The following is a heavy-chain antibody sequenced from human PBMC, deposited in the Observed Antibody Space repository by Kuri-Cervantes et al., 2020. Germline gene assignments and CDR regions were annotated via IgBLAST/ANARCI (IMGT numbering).Heavy chain of an antibody. V-gene: IGHV4-61*05. Sequence: SETLSLTCTVSGGSISSSSYYWGWIRQSPGKGLYWIGYIDYSGSTNYNPSLKSRVTISVDTSKNQFSLRLSSVTAADTAVYYCARAVRYYGGYYYMDVWGKGTTVTVSS. CDR1: GGSISSSSYY. CDR3: ARAVRYYGGYYYMDV. D-gene: IGHD3-10*01. J-gene: IGHJ6*03. CDR2: IDYSGST.